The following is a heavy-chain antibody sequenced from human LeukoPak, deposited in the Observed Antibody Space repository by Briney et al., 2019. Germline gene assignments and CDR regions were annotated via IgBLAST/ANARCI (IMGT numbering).Heavy chain of an antibody. CDR3: ARDRAVELWFGELSPTDWFDP. V-gene: IGHV1-18*01. CDR2: ISAYNGNT. CDR1: GYTFTSYG. D-gene: IGHD3-10*01. Sequence: AAVKVSCKASGYTFTSYGISWVRQAPGQGLEWMGWISAYNGNTNYAQKLQGRVTMTTDTSTSTAYMDLRSLRSDDTAVYYCARDRAVELWFGELSPTDWFDPWGQGTLVTVSS. J-gene: IGHJ5*02.